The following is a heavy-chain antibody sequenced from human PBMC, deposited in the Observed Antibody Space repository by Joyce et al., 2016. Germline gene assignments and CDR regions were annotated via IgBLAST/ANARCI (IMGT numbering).Heavy chain of an antibody. D-gene: IGHD6-19*01. J-gene: IGHJ6*03. V-gene: IGHV3-23*01. CDR2: ISGSGGDT. CDR3: AKKISSGWPVYYYYMDV. CDR1: GFTFRNYA. Sequence: EVQLLESGGGLLQPGGSLRLSCAASGFTFRNYAMSWVRQAPGKGLEWVSTISGSGGDTYYTDPVKGRFTISRDNSKNTLYLQMNSLRAEDTAVYFCAKKISSGWPVYYYYMDVWGNGTTVTVSS.